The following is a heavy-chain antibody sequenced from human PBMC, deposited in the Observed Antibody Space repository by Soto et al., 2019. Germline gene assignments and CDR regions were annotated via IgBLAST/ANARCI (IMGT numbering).Heavy chain of an antibody. D-gene: IGHD7-27*01. CDR3: VKARATGPKSDFDY. CDR2: ISSHGGRT. V-gene: IGHV3-64D*06. CDR1: GFTFGTYT. J-gene: IGHJ4*02. Sequence: PGGSLRLSCSASGFTFGTYTMHWVRQAPGRGPECVSTISSHGGRTFYADFVKGRFTMSSDNSKNTLYLQMSSLRLGDTAVYYCVKARATGPKSDFDYWGQGTLVTVSS.